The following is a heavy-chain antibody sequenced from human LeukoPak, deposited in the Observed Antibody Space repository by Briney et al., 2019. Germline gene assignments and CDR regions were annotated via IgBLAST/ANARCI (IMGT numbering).Heavy chain of an antibody. D-gene: IGHD6-19*01. CDR1: GGSISSGGYS. CDR2: IYHSGST. Sequence: SQTLSLTCAVSGGSISSGGYSWSWIRQPPGKGLEWIGYIYHSGSTYYNPSLKSRVTISVDTSKNQFSLRLSSVTAADTAIYYCARAVSGRFDYWGQGTLVTVSS. J-gene: IGHJ4*02. CDR3: ARAVSGRFDY. V-gene: IGHV4-30-2*01.